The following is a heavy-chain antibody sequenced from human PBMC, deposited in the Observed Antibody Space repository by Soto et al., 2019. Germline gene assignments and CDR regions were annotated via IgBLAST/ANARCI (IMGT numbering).Heavy chain of an antibody. V-gene: IGHV3-74*03. CDR1: GFTFSNYW. J-gene: IGHJ4*02. CDR2: IYSDGSGP. Sequence: VGSLRLSCAASGFTFSNYWMHWVRQAPGKGLVWVSRIYSDGSGPMYADSVKGRFTISRNNAKSTLYLQMNSLRAEDTAVYCCATLNSFGSDYWGRGTLVTVSS. D-gene: IGHD5-18*01. CDR3: ATLNSFGSDY.